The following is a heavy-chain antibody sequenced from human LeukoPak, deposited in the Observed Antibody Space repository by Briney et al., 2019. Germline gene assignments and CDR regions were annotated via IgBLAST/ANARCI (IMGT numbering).Heavy chain of an antibody. D-gene: IGHD6-6*01. CDR2: IGGSGDNT. Sequence: GGSLRLSCAASGFTFSNCAMSWVRQAPGKGLEWVSSIGGSGDNTYYADSVKGRFTISRDNSKNTLYLQVNSLRADDTAVYFCAKGIGGSSSGLDYWGRGTLATVSS. J-gene: IGHJ4*02. V-gene: IGHV3-23*01. CDR1: GFTFSNCA. CDR3: AKGIGGSSSGLDY.